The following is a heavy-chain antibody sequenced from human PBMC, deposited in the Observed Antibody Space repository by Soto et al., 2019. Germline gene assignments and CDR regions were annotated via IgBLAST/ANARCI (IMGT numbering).Heavy chain of an antibody. CDR1: GCTFTGYY. Sequence: GASVKVSCKASGCTFTGYYMHWVRQAPGQGLEWMGWINPKSGGTTYVQKFQGWVTLTRDTSISTAYMELSSLRSDDTAVYYCARDGGGDIVVVPAENGMDVWGQGTTVTVSS. CDR2: INPKSGGT. V-gene: IGHV1-2*04. CDR3: ARDGGGDIVVVPAENGMDV. J-gene: IGHJ6*02. D-gene: IGHD2-2*01.